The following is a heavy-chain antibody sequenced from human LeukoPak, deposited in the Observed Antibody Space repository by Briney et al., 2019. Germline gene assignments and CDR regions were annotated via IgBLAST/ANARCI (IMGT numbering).Heavy chain of an antibody. CDR3: AATYPTFYSRGCFEY. D-gene: IGHD6-19*01. J-gene: IGHJ4*02. V-gene: IGHV4-59*01. CDR2: IYYSGST. CDR1: GGSISSYY. Sequence: SETLSLTCTVSGGSISSYYWSWIRQPPGKGLEWIGYIYYSGSTNYNPSLKSRVTISVNTSKNQFSLKLSSVTAADTAVYYCAATYPTFYSRGCFEYLGQGTLVTVFS.